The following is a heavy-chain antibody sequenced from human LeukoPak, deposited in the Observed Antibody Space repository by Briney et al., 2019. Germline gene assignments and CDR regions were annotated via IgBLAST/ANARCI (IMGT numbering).Heavy chain of an antibody. V-gene: IGHV5-51*01. CDR2: IYPGDSDT. J-gene: IGHJ5*02. D-gene: IGHD4-17*01. CDR3: ARSPGDYGDYVFWFDP. CDR1: GYSFTSYW. Sequence: GESLKISCKGSGYSFTSYWIGWVRQMPGKGLEWMGIIYPGDSDTRYSPSFQGQVTISADKSISTAYLQWGSLKASDTAMYYCARSPGDYGDYVFWFDPWGQGTLVTVSS.